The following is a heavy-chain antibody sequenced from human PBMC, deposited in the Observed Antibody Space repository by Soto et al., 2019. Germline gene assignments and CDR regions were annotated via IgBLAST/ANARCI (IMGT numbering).Heavy chain of an antibody. V-gene: IGHV3-48*01. CDR3: ANRLFYMAV. CDR2: ISTDSDTI. CDR1: GFTFSSYS. Sequence: GGSLRLSCAASGFTFSSYSMNWVRQAPGKGLEWVAYISTDSDTIYYTDSVRGRFTISRDNAQNSLYLQMNSLRAEDTAVYYCANRLFYMAVWGKGTTVTVSS. J-gene: IGHJ6*03.